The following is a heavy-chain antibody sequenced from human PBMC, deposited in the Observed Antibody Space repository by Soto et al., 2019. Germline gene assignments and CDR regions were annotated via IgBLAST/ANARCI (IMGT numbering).Heavy chain of an antibody. V-gene: IGHV3-9*01. CDR3: AKIEAGDIVATTGPGAAFDI. Sequence: PGGSLRLSCAASGFTFDDYAMHWVRQAPGKGLEWVSGISWNSGSIGYADSVKGRFTISRDNAKNSLYLQMNSLRAEDTALYYCAKIEAGDIVATTGPGAAFDIWGQGTMVTVSS. D-gene: IGHD5-12*01. CDR2: ISWNSGSI. J-gene: IGHJ3*02. CDR1: GFTFDDYA.